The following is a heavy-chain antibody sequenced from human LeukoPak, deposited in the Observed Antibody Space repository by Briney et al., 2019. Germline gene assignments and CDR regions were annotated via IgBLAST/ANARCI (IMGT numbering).Heavy chain of an antibody. CDR2: ISYDGSNK. Sequence: KTGGSLRLSCAASGFTFSSYGMHWVRQAPGKGLEGVAVISYDGSNKYYADSVKGRFTISRDNSKNTLYLQMNSLRAEDTAVYYCAKGLGYCSGGSCSAGYWGQGTLVTVSS. J-gene: IGHJ4*02. V-gene: IGHV3-30*18. CDR1: GFTFSSYG. CDR3: AKGLGYCSGGSCSAGY. D-gene: IGHD2-15*01.